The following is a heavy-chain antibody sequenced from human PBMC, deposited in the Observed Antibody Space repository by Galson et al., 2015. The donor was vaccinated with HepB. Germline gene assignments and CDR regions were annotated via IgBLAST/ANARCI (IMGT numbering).Heavy chain of an antibody. CDR2: IKSKTDGGTT. Sequence: SLRLSCAASGFTFSNAWMSWVRQAPGKGLEWVGRIKSKTDGGTTDYAAPVKGRFTISRDGSKNTLYLQMNSLKTEDTAVYYCTTERVLLWFGELSYYYGMDVWGQGTTVTVSS. V-gene: IGHV3-15*01. J-gene: IGHJ6*02. CDR1: GFTFSNAW. CDR3: TTERVLLWFGELSYYYGMDV. D-gene: IGHD3-10*01.